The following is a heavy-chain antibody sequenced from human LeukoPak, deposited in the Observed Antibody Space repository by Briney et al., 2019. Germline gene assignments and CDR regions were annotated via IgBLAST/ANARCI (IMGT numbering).Heavy chain of an antibody. J-gene: IGHJ4*02. CDR2: IGTAGDT. D-gene: IGHD1-26*01. CDR1: GFTFSSYD. Sequence: GGSLRLSCAASGFTFSSYDMHWVRHATGKGLEWVSAIGTAGDTYYPGSVKGRFTISRENAKNSLYLQMNSLRAGDTAAYYCARVSTVGARDYWGQGTLVTVSS. V-gene: IGHV3-13*01. CDR3: ARVSTVGARDY.